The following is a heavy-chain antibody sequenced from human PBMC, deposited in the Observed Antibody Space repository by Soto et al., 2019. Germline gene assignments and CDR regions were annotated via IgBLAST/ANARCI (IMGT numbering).Heavy chain of an antibody. V-gene: IGHV1-24*01. J-gene: IGHJ4*02. CDR2: FDPEDGET. D-gene: IGHD2-2*01. Sequence: QVQLVQSGAEVQKPGASVKVSCKVSGYTLTELSMHWVRQAPGKGLEWMGGFDPEDGETIYAQKFQGRVTMTEDTSTDTAYMELSSLRSEDTAVYYCATGVYCSSTSCYVPDYWGQGTLVTVSS. CDR3: ATGVYCSSTSCYVPDY. CDR1: GYTLTELS.